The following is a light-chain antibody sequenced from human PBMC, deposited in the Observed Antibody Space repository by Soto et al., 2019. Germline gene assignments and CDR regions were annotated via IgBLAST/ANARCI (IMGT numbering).Light chain of an antibody. V-gene: IGLV1-44*01. CDR2: SNN. CDR1: SFNIGSNT. Sequence: QTVVTQPPSASGTPGQRVTISCSGSSFNIGSNTVNWYQQLPGTAPKLLIYSNNQRPSGVPDRFSGSKSGTSASLAISGLQSEDEADYYCAAWDDSLNGPVFGGGTKVTVL. CDR3: AAWDDSLNGPV. J-gene: IGLJ2*01.